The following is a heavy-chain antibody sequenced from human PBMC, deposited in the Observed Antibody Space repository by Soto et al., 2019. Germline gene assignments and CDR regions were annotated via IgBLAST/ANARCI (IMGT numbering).Heavy chain of an antibody. D-gene: IGHD1-26*01. V-gene: IGHV3-30-3*01. CDR2: ISYDGSNK. CDR1: GFTFSSYA. CDR3: ARGVGDYFDY. Sequence: QVQLVESGGGVVQPGRSLRLSCAASGFTFSSYAMHWVRQAPGKGLEWVAVISYDGSNKYYADSVKGRFTISRDNSKNTLYLQMNRLRADDTAVYYCARGVGDYFDYWGQGTLVTVSS. J-gene: IGHJ4*02.